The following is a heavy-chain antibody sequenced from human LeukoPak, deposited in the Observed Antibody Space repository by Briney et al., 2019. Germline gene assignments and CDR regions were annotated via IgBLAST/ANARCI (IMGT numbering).Heavy chain of an antibody. V-gene: IGHV1-2*04. J-gene: IGHJ6*02. Sequence: ASVKVSCTASGYTLTGYYMHWVRQAPGQGLEWMGWINPNSGGTTYAQKFQGWVTMTRDTSISTAYMELSRLRSDDTAVYYCARDNEQWLANYGMDVWGQGTTVTVSS. CDR1: GYTLTGYY. CDR3: ARDNEQWLANYGMDV. D-gene: IGHD6-19*01. CDR2: INPNSGGT.